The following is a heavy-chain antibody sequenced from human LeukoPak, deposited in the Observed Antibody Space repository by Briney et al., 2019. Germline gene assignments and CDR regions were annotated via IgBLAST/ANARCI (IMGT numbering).Heavy chain of an antibody. CDR2: ISGSGGST. CDR3: AKTPGFPEGHLFDH. Sequence: GGSLRLSCAASGFTFSSYAMNWVRQTPGEGLEWVSAISGSGGSTYYADSVKGRFTISRDNSKNTLYLQMNSLRVEDTAVYYCAKTPGFPEGHLFDHLGQGTLVTVSS. D-gene: IGHD3-3*02. J-gene: IGHJ4*01. V-gene: IGHV3-23*01. CDR1: GFTFSSYA.